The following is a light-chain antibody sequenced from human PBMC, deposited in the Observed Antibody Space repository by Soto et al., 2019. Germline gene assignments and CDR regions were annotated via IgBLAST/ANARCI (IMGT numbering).Light chain of an antibody. J-gene: IGLJ2*01. V-gene: IGLV2-23*01. CDR2: EGS. CDR3: CSYAGSSTVV. Sequence: QSVLTQPASVSGSPGQSITISCTGTSSDVGSYNLVSWYQQHPGKAPKLIFYEGSKRPSGVSNRFSGSKSGNTASLTISGLQAEDEADYYCCSYAGSSTVVFGGGTKVTVL. CDR1: SSDVGSYNL.